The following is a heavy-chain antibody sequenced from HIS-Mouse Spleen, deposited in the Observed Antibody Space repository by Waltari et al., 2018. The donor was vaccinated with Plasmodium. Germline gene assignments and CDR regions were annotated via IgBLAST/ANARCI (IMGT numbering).Heavy chain of an antibody. CDR3: ASSWYWYFDL. CDR2: IRQEGSEK. D-gene: IGHD6-13*01. CDR1: GFTFSSYW. J-gene: IGHJ2*01. V-gene: IGHV3-7*01. Sequence: EVQLVESGGGLVQPGGSLRLSCAASGFTFSSYWKSWVRQSLGRGLEWVANIRQEGSEKYYGDSVKGRFTFSRDNAKNSLYLQMNSLRAEDTAVYYCASSWYWYFDLWGRGTLVTVSS.